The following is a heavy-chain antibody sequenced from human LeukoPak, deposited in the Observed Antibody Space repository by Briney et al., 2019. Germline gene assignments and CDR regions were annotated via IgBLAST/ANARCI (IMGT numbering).Heavy chain of an antibody. V-gene: IGHV3-23*01. CDR2: IETSGGWT. CDR3: ARRQNHLSTLGFDH. CDR1: GFIFSNYG. J-gene: IGHJ4*02. Sequence: PGGSLRLSCAASGFIFSNYGMGWVRQAPGKGLDWVSAIETSGGWTSYADSGKSRFTISRDNSKNMLYLEMNSLRADDTAVYYCARRQNHLSTLGFDHWGQGTLVTVST. D-gene: IGHD7-27*01.